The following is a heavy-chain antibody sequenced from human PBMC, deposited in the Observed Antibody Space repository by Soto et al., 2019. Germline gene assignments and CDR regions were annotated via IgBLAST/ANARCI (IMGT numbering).Heavy chain of an antibody. CDR1: GFTFRNYA. J-gene: IGHJ4*02. D-gene: IGHD2-15*01. CDR3: AKGSSGSRYSSLDF. CDR2: ITSESDAI. Sequence: PGGSLRLSCAASGFTFRNYAMTWVRLAPGKGLEWVSIITSESDAIHYADSVKGRLTISRDNSKNTLYLQLNSLRVEDTALYYCAKGSSGSRYSSLDFWGQGTQVTVSS. V-gene: IGHV3-23*01.